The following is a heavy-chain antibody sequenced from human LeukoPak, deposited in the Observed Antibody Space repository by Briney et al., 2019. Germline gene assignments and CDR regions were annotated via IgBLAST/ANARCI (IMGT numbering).Heavy chain of an antibody. CDR1: GFTFSSYA. J-gene: IGHJ4*02. V-gene: IGHV3-23*01. CDR3: AKTISSSWPPPLDY. Sequence: PGGSLRLSCAASGFTFSSYAMSWVRQAPGKGLEWFSAISGSGGSTYYADSVKGRFTISRDNSKNTLYLQLNSLRAEDTAVYYCAKTISSSWPPPLDYWGQGTLVTVSS. D-gene: IGHD6-13*01. CDR2: ISGSGGST.